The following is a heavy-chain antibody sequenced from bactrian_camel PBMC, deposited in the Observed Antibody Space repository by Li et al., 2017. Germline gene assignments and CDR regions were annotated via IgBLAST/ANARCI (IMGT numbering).Heavy chain of an antibody. V-gene: IGHV3S53*01. J-gene: IGHJ4*01. D-gene: IGHD1*01. CDR1: GYTFSRYC. Sequence: HVQLVESGGGSVQAGGSLRLSCAASGYTFSRYCMGWFRQAPGKEREGVAVIARYGSTNYADSAKGRFTISKDNAKNTLYLQMNSLKPEDTAMYYCAVAGCTTVWRVGRQLRETAYNDWGQGTQVTVS. CDR3: AVAGCTTVWRVGRQLRETAYND. CDR2: IARYGST.